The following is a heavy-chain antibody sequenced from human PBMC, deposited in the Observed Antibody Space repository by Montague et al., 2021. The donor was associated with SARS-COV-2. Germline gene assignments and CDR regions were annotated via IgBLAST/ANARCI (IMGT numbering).Heavy chain of an antibody. V-gene: IGHV6-1*01. CDR2: TYYRSKWYS. J-gene: IGHJ4*02. CDR1: GDNVSSNSVA. D-gene: IGHD6-19*01. Sequence: CAISGDNVSSNSVAWSWIRRSPSRGLEWLGRTYYRSKWYSDYAPSVRGRLTVNPDASKNEFSLELNYVTPEDTAVYYCVRYSGWFYFDFWGQGTLVTVSS. CDR3: VRYSGWFYFDF.